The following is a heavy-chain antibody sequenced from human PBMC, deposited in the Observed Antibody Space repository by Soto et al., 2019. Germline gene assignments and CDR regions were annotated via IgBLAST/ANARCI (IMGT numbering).Heavy chain of an antibody. V-gene: IGHV3-23*01. CDR1: GFTFSSYV. D-gene: IGHD6-19*01. J-gene: IGHJ4*02. CDR2: IGAGGDST. Sequence: EVQLLESGGGLVQPGGSLRLSCAASGFTFSSYVMSWVRQAPGKGLEWVSGIGAGGDSTYYVDSVKGRFTISRDNSKNTLYVQMNSLRAEDTAVYYCAKVKSSGWYYFDYWGQGTLLTVSS. CDR3: AKVKSSGWYYFDY.